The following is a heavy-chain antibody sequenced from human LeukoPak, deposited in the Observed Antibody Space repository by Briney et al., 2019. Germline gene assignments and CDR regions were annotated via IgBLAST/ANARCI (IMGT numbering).Heavy chain of an antibody. Sequence: GGSLRLSCAASGFTFSSYWMSWVRQAPGKGLEWVANIKQDGSEKYYVDSVKGRFTISRDNAKNSLYLQMNSLRAEDTAVYYCARGQYGSGSYYYYGMDVWGKGTTVTVSS. CDR2: IKQDGSEK. CDR1: GFTFSSYW. J-gene: IGHJ6*04. CDR3: ARGQYGSGSYYYYGMDV. D-gene: IGHD3-10*01. V-gene: IGHV3-7*03.